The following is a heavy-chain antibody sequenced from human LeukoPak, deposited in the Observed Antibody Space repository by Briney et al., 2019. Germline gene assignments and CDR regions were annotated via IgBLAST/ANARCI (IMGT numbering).Heavy chain of an antibody. CDR2: FYNSENT. Sequence: PSETLSLTCTVSGSCISSFYCGWIRQPAGKGLEWIGLFYNSENTNYNPSLKSRATMSVDTSKNQFSLKLSSVTAADTAVYYCARHGYGGKGRNDYWGQGTLVTVSS. V-gene: IGHV4-4*07. CDR3: ARHGYGGKGRNDY. CDR1: GSCISSFY. J-gene: IGHJ4*02. D-gene: IGHD4-23*01.